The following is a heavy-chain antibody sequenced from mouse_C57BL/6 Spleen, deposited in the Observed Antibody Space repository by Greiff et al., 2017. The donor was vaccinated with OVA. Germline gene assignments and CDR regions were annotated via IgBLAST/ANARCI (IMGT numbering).Heavy chain of an antibody. CDR3: ARLGDGSSYDNYYFDY. D-gene: IGHD1-1*01. CDR1: GYTFTSYG. Sequence: VKLMESGAELARPGASVKLSCKASGYTFTSYGISWVKQRTGQGLEWIGEIYPRSGNTYYNEKFKGKATLTADKSSSTAYMELRSLTSEYSAVYFCARLGDGSSYDNYYFDYWGQGTTLTVSS. J-gene: IGHJ2*01. CDR2: IYPRSGNT. V-gene: IGHV1-81*01.